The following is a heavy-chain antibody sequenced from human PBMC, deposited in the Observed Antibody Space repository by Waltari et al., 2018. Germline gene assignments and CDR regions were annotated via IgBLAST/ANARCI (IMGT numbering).Heavy chain of an antibody. CDR1: GFIFHNYD. J-gene: IGHJ4*02. D-gene: IGHD2-2*01. CDR2: IRYEGSDR. V-gene: IGHV3-30*02. CDR3: AKDPGSSTSYGIDY. Sequence: QVQLVESGGGVVQPGGSLRLSCAASGFIFHNYDMHWVRQAPGEGLEWVAFIRYEGSDRKYAESVKGRFTTSRDNSNNMLFLEMNSLRPEDTAVYYCAKDPGSSTSYGIDYWGQGTLVTVSS.